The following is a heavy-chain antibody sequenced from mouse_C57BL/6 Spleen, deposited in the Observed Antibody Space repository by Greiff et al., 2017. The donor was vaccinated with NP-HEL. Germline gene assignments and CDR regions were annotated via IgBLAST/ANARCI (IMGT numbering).Heavy chain of an antibody. CDR3: GIEDYGPFAY. Sequence: QVQLQQSGAELVKPGASVKVSCKASGYTFTSYWMHWVKQRPGQGLEWIGSIHPSDSDTNYNQKFKGKATLTVDKSSSTAYMQLSSLTSEDSAVYYCGIEDYGPFAYWGKGTLVTVSA. V-gene: IGHV1-74*01. D-gene: IGHD2-4*01. CDR2: IHPSDSDT. J-gene: IGHJ3*01. CDR1: GYTFTSYW.